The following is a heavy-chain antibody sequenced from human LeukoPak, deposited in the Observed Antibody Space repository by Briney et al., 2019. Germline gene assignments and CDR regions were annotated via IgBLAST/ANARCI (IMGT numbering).Heavy chain of an antibody. Sequence: SETLSLTCTVSGGSISSSSYYWGWIRQPPGKGLEWIGSIYYSGSTYYNPSLKSRVTISVDTSKNQFSLKLSSVTAADTAVYYCARHPPYYYDSSGYYQNWGQGTLVTVSS. D-gene: IGHD3-22*01. J-gene: IGHJ4*02. V-gene: IGHV4-39*01. CDR1: GGSISSSSYY. CDR2: IYYSGST. CDR3: ARHPPYYYDSSGYYQN.